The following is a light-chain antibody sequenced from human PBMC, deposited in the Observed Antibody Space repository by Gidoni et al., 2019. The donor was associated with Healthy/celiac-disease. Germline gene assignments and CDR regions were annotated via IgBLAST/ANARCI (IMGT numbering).Light chain of an antibody. CDR2: KDS. Sequence: SYELTQPPSVSVSPGQTARITCSGDALPKQYAYWYQQKPGQAPVLVIYKDSERPSGIPERFSGSSSGTTVTLTISGVQAEEEADYYCQSADSSGTYFGGGTKLTVL. V-gene: IGLV3-25*02. CDR3: QSADSSGTY. J-gene: IGLJ2*01. CDR1: ALPKQY.